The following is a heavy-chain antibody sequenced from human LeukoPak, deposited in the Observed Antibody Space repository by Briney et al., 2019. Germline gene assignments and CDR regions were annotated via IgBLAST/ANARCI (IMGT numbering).Heavy chain of an antibody. CDR3: AKDRPYITSWYGCSTP. V-gene: IGHV3-23*01. CDR2: ISGSGGST. CDR1: GFTFSSYA. D-gene: IGHD6-13*01. J-gene: IGHJ5*02. Sequence: GGSLRLSCAASGFTFSSYAMSWVRQAPGKGLEWVSAISGSGGSTYYADSVKGRFTISRDNSRNTLYLQMHSLRVEDTAVYYCAKDRPYITSWYGCSTPWGQGTLVTVSS.